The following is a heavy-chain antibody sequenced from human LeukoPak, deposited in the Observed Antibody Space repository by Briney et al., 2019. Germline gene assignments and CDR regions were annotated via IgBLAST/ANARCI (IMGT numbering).Heavy chain of an antibody. V-gene: IGHV3-30*03. J-gene: IGHJ4*02. CDR3: ARASQREWLVTSYNYFDY. D-gene: IGHD6-19*01. CDR2: ISYDGSDK. Sequence: PGGSLRLSCAASGFTFSNYVMHWVRQAPGKGLEWVALISYDGSDKYYADSVKGRFTISRDNAKNTLYLQMNSLRAEDTAVYYCARASQREWLVTSYNYFDYWGQGTLVTVSS. CDR1: GFTFSNYV.